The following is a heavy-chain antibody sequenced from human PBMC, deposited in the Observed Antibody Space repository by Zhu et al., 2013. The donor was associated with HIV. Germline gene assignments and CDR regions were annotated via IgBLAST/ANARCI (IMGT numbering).Heavy chain of an antibody. J-gene: IGHJ6*03. CDR2: ISHSGSA. CDR1: GDPINTGGYS. V-gene: IGHV4-30-2*01. D-gene: IGHD3-10*01. Sequence: QVQLQESGSGLVKPSETLSLTCDVSGDPINTGGYSWTWIRQPPGKGLEYIGHISHSGSAFYTPSLRSRVTISLDKSRNQFSLTLNFMGAADTAVYYCARGFYGSAYYYMDVWGRGTTVTVSS. CDR3: ARGFYGSAYYYMDV.